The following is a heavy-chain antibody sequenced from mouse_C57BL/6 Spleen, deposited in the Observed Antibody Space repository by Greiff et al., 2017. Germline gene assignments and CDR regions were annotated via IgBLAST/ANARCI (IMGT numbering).Heavy chain of an antibody. CDR1: GYTFTSYW. CDR2: IYPGSGST. D-gene: IGHD2-3*01. CDR3: ARGDGYAMDY. J-gene: IGHJ4*01. V-gene: IGHV1-55*01. Sequence: QVQLQQPGAELVKPGASVKMSCKASGYTFTSYWITWVKQRPGQGLEWIGDIYPGSGSTNYNEKFKGKATLTVDTSSSTAYMQLSSLTSDDSAVYYCARGDGYAMDYWGQGTSVTVSS.